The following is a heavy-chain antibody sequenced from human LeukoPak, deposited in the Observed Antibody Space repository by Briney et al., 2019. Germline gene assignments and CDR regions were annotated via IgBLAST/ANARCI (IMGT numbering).Heavy chain of an antibody. CDR3: AKGSSSWYGVEYFQH. V-gene: IGHV3-23*01. CDR1: GFTFSSYA. CDR2: ISGSGGST. D-gene: IGHD6-13*01. Sequence: GGSLRLSCAASGFTFSSYAMSWVRQAPGKGLEWVSAISGSGGSTYYADSVKGRFTISRDNSKNTLYLQMNSLRAEDTAVYYCAKGSSSWYGVEYFQHWGQGTLVTVSS. J-gene: IGHJ1*01.